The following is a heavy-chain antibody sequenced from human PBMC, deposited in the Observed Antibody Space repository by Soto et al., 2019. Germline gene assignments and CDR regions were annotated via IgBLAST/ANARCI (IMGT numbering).Heavy chain of an antibody. CDR2: ISGSGGST. CDR3: AKGAQDIVVVPAAPDRYYDSSGYLY. Sequence: QSGGSLRLSCAASGFTFSSYAMSWVRQAPGKGLEWVSAISGSGGSTYYADSVKGRFTISRDNSKNTLYLQMNSLRAEDTAVYYCAKGAQDIVVVPAAPDRYYDSSGYLYWGQGTLVTVSS. CDR1: GFTFSSYA. D-gene: IGHD2-2*01. J-gene: IGHJ4*02. V-gene: IGHV3-23*01.